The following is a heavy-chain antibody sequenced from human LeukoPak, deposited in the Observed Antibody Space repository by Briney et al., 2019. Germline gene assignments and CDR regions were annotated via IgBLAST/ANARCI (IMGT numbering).Heavy chain of an antibody. D-gene: IGHD2-8*02. CDR3: AKDPGASVPGFYMDV. CDR1: GFSFRNYG. V-gene: IGHV3-30*02. CDR2: IWSDGNNK. Sequence: GGSLRLSCVASGFSFRNYGMHWVRQAPGKGLEGVSFIWSDGNNKKYGDSVKGRFTISRDNSNNMLYLQMDSLRPEDTGVYYCAKDPGASVPGFYMDVWGKGTTVIVSS. J-gene: IGHJ6*03.